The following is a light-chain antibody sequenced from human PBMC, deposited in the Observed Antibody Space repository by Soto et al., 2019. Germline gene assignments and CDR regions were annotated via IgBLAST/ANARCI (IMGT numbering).Light chain of an antibody. Sequence: EIVLTQSPATLSLSPGERATLSCRASQSVSSYLAWYQQKPGQAPRLLIYDASNRATGIPARFSGSGSGTDFTLTISSLEPEDFAVYYCQQYDTLPRTFGQGTKVDIK. CDR2: DAS. V-gene: IGKV3-11*01. CDR1: QSVSSY. CDR3: QQYDTLPRT. J-gene: IGKJ1*01.